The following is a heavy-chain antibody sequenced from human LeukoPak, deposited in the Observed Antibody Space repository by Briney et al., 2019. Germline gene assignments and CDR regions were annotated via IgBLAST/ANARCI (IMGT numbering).Heavy chain of an antibody. Sequence: SETLSLTCAVYGGSFSGYYWSWIRQPPGKGLEWIGEINHSGSTNYNPSLKSRVTISVDKSKNQFSLKLSSVTAADTAVYYCAVTTVTTILGGFDPWGQGTLVTVSS. CDR2: INHSGST. J-gene: IGHJ5*02. V-gene: IGHV4-34*01. CDR3: AVTTVTTILGGFDP. D-gene: IGHD4-17*01. CDR1: GGSFSGYY.